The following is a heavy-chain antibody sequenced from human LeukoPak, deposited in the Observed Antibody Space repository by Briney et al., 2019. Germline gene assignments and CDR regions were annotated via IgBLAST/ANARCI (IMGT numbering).Heavy chain of an antibody. V-gene: IGHV4-59*01. CDR1: GGSISSYY. D-gene: IGHD4-23*01. CDR3: AREVTYYYYMDV. J-gene: IGHJ6*03. Sequence: SETLSLTCTVSGGSISSYYWTWVRQPAGKGLEWIGYIYYSGSTNYNPSLKSRVTISVDTSKNQFSLKLSSVTAADTAVYYCAREVTYYYYMDVWGKGTTVTVSS. CDR2: IYYSGST.